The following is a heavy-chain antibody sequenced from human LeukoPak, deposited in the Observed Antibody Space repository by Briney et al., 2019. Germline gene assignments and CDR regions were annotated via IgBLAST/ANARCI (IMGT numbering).Heavy chain of an antibody. D-gene: IGHD1-14*01. V-gene: IGHV1-8*01. CDR1: GYTITSYD. CDR2: MNPNSGNA. Sequence: ASVKVSCKASGYTITSYDINWVRQATGQGLEWMGWMNPNSGNAGYAQKFQGRVTMTRNTSISTAYMELSSLRSEDTAVYYCARAQRLITGPYAYYFDYWGQGTLVTVSS. J-gene: IGHJ4*02. CDR3: ARAQRLITGPYAYYFDY.